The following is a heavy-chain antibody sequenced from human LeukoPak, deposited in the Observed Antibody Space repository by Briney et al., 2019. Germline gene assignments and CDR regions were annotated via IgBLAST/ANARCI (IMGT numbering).Heavy chain of an antibody. V-gene: IGHV3-11*01. CDR1: GFTFSDYY. J-gene: IGHJ4*02. CDR3: ARVSWYGSGSSINFDY. D-gene: IGHD3-10*01. CDR2: ISSSGSTI. Sequence: GGSLRLSCAASGFTFSDYYMSWIRQAPGKGLEWVSYISSSGSTIYYADSVKGRFTISRDNAKNSLSLQMNSLRAEDTALYYCARVSWYGSGSSINFDYWGQGTLVTVSS.